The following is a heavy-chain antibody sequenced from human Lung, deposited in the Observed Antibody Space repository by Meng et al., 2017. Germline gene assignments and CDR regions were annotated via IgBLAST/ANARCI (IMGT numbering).Heavy chain of an antibody. V-gene: IGHV4-34*02. J-gene: IGHJ4*02. CDR1: GGSFSGYY. D-gene: IGHD6-19*01. CDR3: VRRTYSSGWYFDY. Sequence: QLQPGGEGLVKPSGTLSLTCAVYGGSFSGYYWRWIRQPPGKGLEWIGEIIDSGSTNYNPSLKSRVTISVDTSKNQFSLRVTSVTAADRAVYYCVRRTYSSGWYFDYWGQGTLVTVSS. CDR2: IIDSGST.